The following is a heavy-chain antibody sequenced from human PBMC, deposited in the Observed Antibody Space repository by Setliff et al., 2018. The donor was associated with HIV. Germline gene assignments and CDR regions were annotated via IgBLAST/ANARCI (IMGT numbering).Heavy chain of an antibody. V-gene: IGHV4-34*01. CDR3: ARGWVRGPIISPGTYFSYGLDV. CDR2: INHSGDT. Sequence: PSETLSLTCAVYGGSFSGYYWSWIRQPPGKGLEWIGEINHSGDTNYNPSLKSRVTISVDTSKNQFSLNLNSVTAADTAVYYCARGWVRGPIISPGTYFSYGLDVWGQGTPVTVSS. CDR1: GGSFSGYY. D-gene: IGHD3-10*01. J-gene: IGHJ6*02.